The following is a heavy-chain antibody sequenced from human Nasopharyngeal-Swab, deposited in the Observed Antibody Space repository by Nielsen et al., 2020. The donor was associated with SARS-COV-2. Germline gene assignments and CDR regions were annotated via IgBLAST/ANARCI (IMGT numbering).Heavy chain of an antibody. CDR3: ARGHQYQLLFHYYYYMDV. CDR2: MNPNSGNT. D-gene: IGHD2-2*01. Sequence: ASVKVSCKASVYTFTSYDINWVRQATGQGLDGMGWMNPNSGNTGYAQKFQGRVTMTRNTSISTAYMELSSLRSEDTAVYYCARGHQYQLLFHYYYYMDVWGKGTTVTVSS. CDR1: VYTFTSYD. J-gene: IGHJ6*03. V-gene: IGHV1-8*01.